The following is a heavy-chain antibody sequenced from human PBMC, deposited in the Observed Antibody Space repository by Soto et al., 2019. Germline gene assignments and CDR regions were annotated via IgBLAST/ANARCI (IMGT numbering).Heavy chain of an antibody. V-gene: IGHV1-18*01. CDR3: ARDGSYRYSD. CDR2: ISAHNGMT. D-gene: IGHD3-16*02. Sequence: QVQLVQSGAEVKKPGASVKVSCKASGYSLTRFGIAWVRQAPGQGLEWMGWISAHNGMTHYAQQFQGRVTMTTDTSTGTAYMELRSLKSDDTAVYFCARDGSYRYSDWGQGTLVIVSS. J-gene: IGHJ4*02. CDR1: GYSLTRFG.